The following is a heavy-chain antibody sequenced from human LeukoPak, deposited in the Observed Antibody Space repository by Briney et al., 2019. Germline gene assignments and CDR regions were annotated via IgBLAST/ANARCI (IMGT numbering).Heavy chain of an antibody. Sequence: PSETLSLTCTVSGGSINSYYWSWIRQPPGKGLEWIGYVSYSGSTNYNPSLKSRVTISVDTSKNQFSLKLSSVTAADTAVYYCASTIRDGYNDYYYHYMDVWGKGTTVTVSS. J-gene: IGHJ6*03. CDR2: VSYSGST. D-gene: IGHD5-24*01. CDR1: GGSINSYY. V-gene: IGHV4-59*01. CDR3: ASTIRDGYNDYYYHYMDV.